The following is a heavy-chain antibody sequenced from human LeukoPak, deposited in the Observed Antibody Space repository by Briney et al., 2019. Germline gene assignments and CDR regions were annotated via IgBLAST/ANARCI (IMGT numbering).Heavy chain of an antibody. CDR2: IRPSNGDT. D-gene: IGHD4-11*01. CDR3: ARDWPTVIADY. Sequence: ASVKVSCKTSGYTFTSHGISWLRQAPGQGLEGMGWIRPSNGDTKYAEKVQGRLSMTTDTYTTTAYMELRSLRSDDTAVYYCARDWPTVIADYWGQGTLVTVSS. J-gene: IGHJ4*02. V-gene: IGHV1-18*01. CDR1: GYTFTSHG.